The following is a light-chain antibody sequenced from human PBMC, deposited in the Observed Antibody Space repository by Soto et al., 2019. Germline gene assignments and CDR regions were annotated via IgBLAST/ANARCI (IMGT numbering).Light chain of an antibody. CDR3: SSYTSSSTYV. Sequence: QSVLTQPASVSGSPGQSITISCTGTSSDVGGYNYVSWYQQHPGKAPKLIIYEVSNRPSGASNRFSGSKSGNTASLTISGLQAEDEADYYCSSYTSSSTYVFGTGN. CDR2: EVS. V-gene: IGLV2-14*01. CDR1: SSDVGGYNY. J-gene: IGLJ1*01.